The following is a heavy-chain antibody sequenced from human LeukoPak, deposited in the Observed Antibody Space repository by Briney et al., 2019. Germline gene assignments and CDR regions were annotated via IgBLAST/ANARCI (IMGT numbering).Heavy chain of an antibody. CDR3: ARDREVSSGWKNWFDP. CDR1: GYTFTGYY. J-gene: IGHJ5*02. CDR2: INTNTGNP. D-gene: IGHD6-19*01. V-gene: IGHV7-4-1*02. Sequence: ASVKVSCKASGYTFTGYYMHWVRQAPGQGLEWMGWINTNTGNPTYAQGLTGRFVFSLDTSVSTAYLQISSLKAEDTAVYYCARDREVSSGWKNWFDPWGQGTLVTVSS.